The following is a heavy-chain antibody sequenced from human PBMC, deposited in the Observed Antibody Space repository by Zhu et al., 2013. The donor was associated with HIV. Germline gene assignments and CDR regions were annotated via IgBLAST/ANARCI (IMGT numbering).Heavy chain of an antibody. Sequence: QVQLVQSGAEVKKPGASVKVSCKASGYTFTSYGISWVRQAPGQGLEWMGWISAYNGNTNYAQKLQGRVTMTTDSSTSTAYMELRSLRSDDTAVYYCARDPWTMRATASFDYWGQGNPGHRSP. J-gene: IGHJ4*02. CDR3: ARDPWTMRATASFDY. CDR2: ISAYNGNT. CDR1: GYTFTSYG. D-gene: IGHD5-12*01. V-gene: IGHV1-18*01.